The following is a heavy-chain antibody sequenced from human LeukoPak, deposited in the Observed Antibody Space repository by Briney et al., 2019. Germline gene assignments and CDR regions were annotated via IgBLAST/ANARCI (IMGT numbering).Heavy chain of an antibody. Sequence: GESLKISCKGSGYSFTSYWIGWVRQMPGKGLEWMGIIYPGDSDTRYSPSFQGQVTISADKSISTPYLQWSSLKASDTAMYYCARPPLRGYCSSTSCSSSWGSDAFDIWGQGTMVTVSS. CDR1: GYSFTSYW. CDR2: IYPGDSDT. CDR3: ARPPLRGYCSSTSCSSSWGSDAFDI. D-gene: IGHD2-2*01. J-gene: IGHJ3*02. V-gene: IGHV5-51*01.